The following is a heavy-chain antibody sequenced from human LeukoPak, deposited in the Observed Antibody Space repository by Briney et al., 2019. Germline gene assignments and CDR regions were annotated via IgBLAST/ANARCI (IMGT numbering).Heavy chain of an antibody. Sequence: GGSLRLSCAASEFTFSSYWMHWVRQAPGKGLEWVSGIIWNSGSIGYADSVKGRFTISRDNAKNSLYLQMNSLRAEDTALYYCAKDRGGYGDFNDAFDIWGQGTMVSVSS. V-gene: IGHV3-9*01. D-gene: IGHD4-17*01. J-gene: IGHJ3*02. CDR2: IIWNSGSI. CDR3: AKDRGGYGDFNDAFDI. CDR1: EFTFSSYW.